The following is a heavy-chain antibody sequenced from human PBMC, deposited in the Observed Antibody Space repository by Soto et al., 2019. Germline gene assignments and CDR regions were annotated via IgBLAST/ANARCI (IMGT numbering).Heavy chain of an antibody. CDR1: SETFGSYD. CDR3: ARVTRGSGDWFDP. CDR2: ISTYNGNT. Sequence: ASVEVSCKASSETFGSYDITWVRQAPGQGLEWMGWISTYNGNTKYAQNVQGRVSMTTDTSASTAYMELRSLKSDDTAVYYCARVTRGSGDWFDPWGQGTLVTVSS. V-gene: IGHV1-18*01. D-gene: IGHD6-19*01. J-gene: IGHJ5*02.